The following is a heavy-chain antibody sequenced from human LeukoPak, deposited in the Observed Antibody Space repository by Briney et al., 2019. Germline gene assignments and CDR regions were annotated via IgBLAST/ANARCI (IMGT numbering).Heavy chain of an antibody. J-gene: IGHJ3*02. D-gene: IGHD3-22*01. Sequence: GASVKVSCKASGYRFTNYYMHWVRQAPGQGLEWMGIINPSGGSTSYAPKFQGRVTMTRDMSTSTVYMELSSLRSEDTAVYYCARGHFYDSGDYHDTFDIWGQGTMVTVSS. CDR1: GYRFTNYY. CDR3: ARGHFYDSGDYHDTFDI. CDR2: INPSGGST. V-gene: IGHV1-46*01.